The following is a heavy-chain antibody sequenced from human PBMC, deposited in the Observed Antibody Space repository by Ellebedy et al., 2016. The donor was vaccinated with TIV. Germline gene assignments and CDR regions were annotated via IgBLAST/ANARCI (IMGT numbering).Heavy chain of an antibody. Sequence: ASVKVSXXASGYTFTSYGISWVRQAPGQGLEWMGWISAYNGNTNYAQKLQGRVTMTTDTSTSTAYMELRSLRSDDTAVYYCARGAWCSGGSCYPLYWGQGTLVTVSS. CDR1: GYTFTSYG. J-gene: IGHJ4*02. D-gene: IGHD2-15*01. V-gene: IGHV1-18*04. CDR2: ISAYNGNT. CDR3: ARGAWCSGGSCYPLY.